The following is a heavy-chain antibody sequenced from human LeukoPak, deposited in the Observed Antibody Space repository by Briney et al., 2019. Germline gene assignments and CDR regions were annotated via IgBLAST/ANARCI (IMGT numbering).Heavy chain of an antibody. CDR2: IHYSGST. V-gene: IGHV4-59*08. J-gene: IGHJ5*02. CDR3: ARLRVPATSFDP. CDR1: GGSISSYY. D-gene: IGHD2-2*01. Sequence: SETLSLTCTVSGGSISSYYWSWIRQPPGKGLEWIGYIHYSGSTSYNPSLKGRVTISVDTSKNQFSLKLNSVTAADTAVYYCARLRVPATSFDPWGQGTLVTVSS.